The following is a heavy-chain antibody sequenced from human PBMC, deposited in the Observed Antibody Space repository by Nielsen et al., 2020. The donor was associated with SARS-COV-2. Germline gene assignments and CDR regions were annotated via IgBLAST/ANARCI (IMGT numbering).Heavy chain of an antibody. V-gene: IGHV4-59*01. CDR2: IHSIGST. Sequence: SETLSLTCTVSGASIRSYYWSWLRQPPGKGLEWIGYIHSIGSTNYNPSLKSRVTISVDTSKNQFSLKLSSVTAADTAVYYWARGTSAIAAAALDPWGQGTLVTVSS. CDR1: GASIRSYY. CDR3: ARGTSAIAAAALDP. J-gene: IGHJ5*02. D-gene: IGHD6-13*01.